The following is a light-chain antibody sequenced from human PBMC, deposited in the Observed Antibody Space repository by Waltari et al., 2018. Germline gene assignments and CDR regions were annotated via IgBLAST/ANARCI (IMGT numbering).Light chain of an antibody. Sequence: DIQMTQSPSSLSASVGDRVTITCRASQSISSYLNWYQQKPGKAPKLLIYTASSLQSGVPSRFSCSGSGTDFTLIISSLQPEDFATYYCQHSYSTLYTFGQGTKLEIK. CDR3: QHSYSTLYT. CDR2: TAS. CDR1: QSISSY. V-gene: IGKV1-39*01. J-gene: IGKJ2*01.